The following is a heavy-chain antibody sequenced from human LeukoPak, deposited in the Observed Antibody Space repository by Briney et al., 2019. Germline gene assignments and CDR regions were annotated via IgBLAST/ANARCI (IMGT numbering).Heavy chain of an antibody. J-gene: IGHJ4*02. CDR2: ISSGSSTI. V-gene: IGHV3-48*01. D-gene: IGHD2-21*02. Sequence: GGSLRLSCAASGFTFSGYSMNWVRQAPGKGLEWVSYISSGSSTIYYADSVRGRFTISRDNAKSSLYLQINSLRAEDTAVYYCARGRADYYFDYWSQGTLVTVSS. CDR3: ARGRADYYFDY. CDR1: GFTFSGYS.